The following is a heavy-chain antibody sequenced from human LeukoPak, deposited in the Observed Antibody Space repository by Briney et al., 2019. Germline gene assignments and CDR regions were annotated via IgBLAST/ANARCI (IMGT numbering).Heavy chain of an antibody. J-gene: IGHJ6*02. V-gene: IGHV1-46*01. CDR2: INPSGGST. CDR1: GHTFTRYS. Sequence: GASVKVSCKASGHTFTRYSMHWVRQVPGQGLEWMGIINPSGGSTNYAQKFQGRVTMTRDTSTSTVYMELSSLRSEDTAVYYCARDMGGGLVSYYYYGMDVWGQGTTVTVSS. D-gene: IGHD3/OR15-3a*01. CDR3: ARDMGGGLVSYYYYGMDV.